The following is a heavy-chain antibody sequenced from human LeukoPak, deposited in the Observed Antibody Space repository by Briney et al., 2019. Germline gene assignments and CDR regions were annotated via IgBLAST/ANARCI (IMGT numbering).Heavy chain of an antibody. CDR3: ARSGYSYGYVDY. J-gene: IGHJ4*02. D-gene: IGHD5-18*01. V-gene: IGHV1-18*04. Sequence: ASVKVSCKASGYTFTGYYMHWVRQAPGQGLEWMGWISAYNGNTNYAQKLQGRVTMTTDTSTSTAYMELRSLRSDDTAVYYCARSGYSYGYVDYWGQGTLVTVSS. CDR2: ISAYNGNT. CDR1: GYTFTGYY.